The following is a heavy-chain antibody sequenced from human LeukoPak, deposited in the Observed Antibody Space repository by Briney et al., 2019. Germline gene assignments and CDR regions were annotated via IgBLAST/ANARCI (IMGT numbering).Heavy chain of an antibody. Sequence: GGSLRLSCAASGFTFSSYAMSWVRQAPGKGLEGVSVISSSGGTYYADSVKGRFTISRDNSKNTLYLQMNSLRAEDTAVYYCANDKFYYGSGSLDYWGQGTLVTVSS. D-gene: IGHD3-10*01. V-gene: IGHV3-23*01. CDR3: ANDKFYYGSGSLDY. CDR2: ISSSGGT. J-gene: IGHJ4*02. CDR1: GFTFSSYA.